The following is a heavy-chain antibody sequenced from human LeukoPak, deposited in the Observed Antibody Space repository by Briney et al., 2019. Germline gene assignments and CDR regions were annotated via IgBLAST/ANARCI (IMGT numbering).Heavy chain of an antibody. CDR3: ARVGAIFGVVIIGGFDY. CDR2: ISAYNGNT. V-gene: IGHV1-18*01. CDR1: GYTFTSYG. Sequence: VASVKVSCKASGYTFTSYGISWVRQAPGQGLEWMGWISAYNGNTNYAQKLQGRVTMTTDTSTSTAYMELRSLRSDDTAVYYCARVGAIFGVVIIGGFDYWGQGTLVTVSS. D-gene: IGHD3-3*01. J-gene: IGHJ4*02.